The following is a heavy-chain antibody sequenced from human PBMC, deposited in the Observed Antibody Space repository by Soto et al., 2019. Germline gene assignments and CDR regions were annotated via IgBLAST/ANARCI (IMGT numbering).Heavy chain of an antibody. CDR1: GGSVSNSA. D-gene: IGHD6-6*01. CDR2: IIPIFGPA. Sequence: QVQLVQSGSEVKKPGSSVMVSCKASGGSVSNSAISWLRQAPGQGLEWMGGIIPIFGPAIYARKFQGRFTIRADESTGTAYMELNNVRSDDTAVYYCGRGSSLTKVEYWGQGTRVTVSS. CDR3: GRGSSLTKVEY. J-gene: IGHJ4*02. V-gene: IGHV1-69*01.